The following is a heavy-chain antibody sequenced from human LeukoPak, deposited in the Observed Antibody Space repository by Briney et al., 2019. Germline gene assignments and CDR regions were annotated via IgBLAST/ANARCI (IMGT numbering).Heavy chain of an antibody. CDR2: ISYDGSNK. CDR3: ARGPGITMVRAPFDY. J-gene: IGHJ4*02. CDR1: GFTFSSYA. V-gene: IGHV3-30-3*01. D-gene: IGHD3-10*01. Sequence: PGGSLRLSCAASGFTFSSYAMHWVRQAPGKGLEWVAVISYDGSNKYYADSVKGRFTISRDNSKNTLYLQMNSLRAEDTAVYYCARGPGITMVRAPFDYWGQGTLVTVSS.